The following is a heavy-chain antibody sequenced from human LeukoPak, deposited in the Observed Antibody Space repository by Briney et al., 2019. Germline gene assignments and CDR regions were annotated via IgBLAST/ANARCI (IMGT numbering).Heavy chain of an antibody. J-gene: IGHJ4*02. V-gene: IGHV4-30-2*01. Sequence: SQTLSLTCTVSGGSISSGGYYWSWIRQPPGKGLEWIGYIYHSGSTYYNPSLKSRVTISVDRSKNQFSLKLSSVTAADTAVYYCARAPLNYDILTGYYPAPFDYWGQGTLVTVSS. CDR3: ARAPLNYDILTGYYPAPFDY. D-gene: IGHD3-9*01. CDR1: GGSISSGGYY. CDR2: IYHSGST.